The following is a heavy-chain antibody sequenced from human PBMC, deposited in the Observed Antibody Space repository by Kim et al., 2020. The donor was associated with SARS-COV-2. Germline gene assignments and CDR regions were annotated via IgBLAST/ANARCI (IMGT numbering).Heavy chain of an antibody. CDR1: GFTFGDYA. CDR2: IRSKAYGGTT. J-gene: IGHJ4*02. Sequence: GGSLRLSCTASGFTFGDYAMSWFRQAPGKGLEWVGFIRSKAYGGTTEYAASVKGRFTISRDDSKSIAYLQMNSLKTEDTAVYYCTRSEPHSSNWYQVYWGQGTLVTVSS. CDR3: TRSEPHSSNWYQVY. V-gene: IGHV3-49*03. D-gene: IGHD6-13*01.